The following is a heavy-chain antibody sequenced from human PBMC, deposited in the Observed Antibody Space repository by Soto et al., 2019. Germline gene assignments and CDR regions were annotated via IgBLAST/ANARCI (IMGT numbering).Heavy chain of an antibody. CDR2: IIGIGDKS. CDR3: AKDYDYGDSLPFDY. V-gene: IGHV3-23*01. D-gene: IGHD4-17*01. CDR1: GFSFRDYG. J-gene: IGHJ4*02. Sequence: EVQLLEAGGGLVQPGGSLRLSCAASGFSFRDYGMSWVRQAPGKGLEWLSAIIGIGDKSYYADSVRGRFTISRDNSKNTPYLQLNDLGAEDTAIYYCAKDYDYGDSLPFDYWGQGTLVTVSS.